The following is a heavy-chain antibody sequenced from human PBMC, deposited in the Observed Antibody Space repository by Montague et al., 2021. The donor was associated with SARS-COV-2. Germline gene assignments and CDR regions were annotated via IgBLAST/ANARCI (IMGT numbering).Heavy chain of an antibody. J-gene: IGHJ6*02. D-gene: IGHD3-10*01. CDR3: ARVRYYGSGTSLGMDV. CDR2: TSPCGST. CDR1: LHCLCRCT. V-gene: IGHV4-34*01. Sequence: SETLSLTCAGDLHCLCRCTIGRAHVCTPVTLECLVPTSPCGSTNYNPSLKSRVTISVDTSKNQFSLKLSSVTAADTAVYYCARVRYYGSGTSLGMDVWGQGTTVTVSS.